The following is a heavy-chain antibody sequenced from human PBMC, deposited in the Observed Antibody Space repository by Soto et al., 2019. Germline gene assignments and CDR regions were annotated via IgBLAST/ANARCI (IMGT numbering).Heavy chain of an antibody. J-gene: IGHJ1*01. CDR1: GGSFSGYY. V-gene: IGHV4-34*01. Sequence: QVQLQQWGAGLLKPSETLSLTCAVYGGSFSGYYWSWIRQPPGKGLEWIGEINHSGSTNYNPSLKSRVTISVDTSKNQFSLKLSSVTAADTAVYYCARSRLRWLGYFQHWGQGTLVTVSS. CDR3: ARSRLRWLGYFQH. CDR2: INHSGST. D-gene: IGHD4-17*01.